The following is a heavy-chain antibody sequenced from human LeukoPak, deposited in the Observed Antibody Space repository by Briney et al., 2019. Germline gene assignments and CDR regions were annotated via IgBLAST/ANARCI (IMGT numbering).Heavy chain of an antibody. CDR2: IKEDGSER. Sequence: GGSLRLSCEGSAFIFSGHWMNWVRQTPGKGLEWVASIKEDGSERQYVDSVKGRFSISRDNTKGSLFLQLNSLRAEDTAVYYCARDGGLWFYYYYYGMDVWGQGTTVTVSS. CDR3: ARDGGLWFYYYYYGMDV. D-gene: IGHD5-18*01. CDR1: AFIFSGHW. V-gene: IGHV3-7*03. J-gene: IGHJ6*02.